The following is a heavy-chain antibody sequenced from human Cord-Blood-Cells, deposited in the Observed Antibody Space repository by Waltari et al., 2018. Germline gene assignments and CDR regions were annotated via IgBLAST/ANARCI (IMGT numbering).Heavy chain of an antibody. D-gene: IGHD3-22*01. Sequence: QVQLQQWGAGLLKPSETLSLTCAVYGGSFSGYYWRWIPQPPGKGLEWIGEINHSGSTNYNPSLKSRVTISVDTSKNQFSLKLSSVTAADTAVYYCARGHYYDSSGYYYYLHWGQGTLVTVSS. CDR1: GGSFSGYY. V-gene: IGHV4-34*01. CDR3: ARGHYYDSSGYYYYLH. CDR2: INHSGST. J-gene: IGHJ4*02.